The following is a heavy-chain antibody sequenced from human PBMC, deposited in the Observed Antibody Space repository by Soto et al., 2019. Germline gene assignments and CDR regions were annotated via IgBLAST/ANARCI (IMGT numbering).Heavy chain of an antibody. V-gene: IGHV5-10-1*01. CDR1: GYSFANYW. CDR3: ARHPYIGGFDI. Sequence: GESLKISCKGSGYSFANYWISWVRQMPGKGLAWMGRFSPTDSYTDYNPSFQGHVTISGDKPISTSYVQWSSLKASDTAMYFCARHPYIGGFDIWGQGTTVTVSS. J-gene: IGHJ6*02. D-gene: IGHD2-15*01. CDR2: FSPTDSYT.